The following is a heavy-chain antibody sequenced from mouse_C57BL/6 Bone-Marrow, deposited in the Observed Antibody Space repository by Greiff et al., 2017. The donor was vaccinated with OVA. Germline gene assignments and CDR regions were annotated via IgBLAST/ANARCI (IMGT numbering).Heavy chain of an antibody. V-gene: IGHV5-15*01. CDR2: ISNLAYSN. CDR1: GFTFSDYG. Sequence: EVKLVESGGGLVQPGGSLKLSCAASGFTFSDYGMAWVRQAPRKGPEWVAFISNLAYSNYYADTVTGRFTISRENAKNTLYLEMSSLRSEDTAMYYCARRGTVVDWYFDVWGTGTTVTVSS. CDR3: ARRGTVVDWYFDV. J-gene: IGHJ1*03. D-gene: IGHD1-1*01.